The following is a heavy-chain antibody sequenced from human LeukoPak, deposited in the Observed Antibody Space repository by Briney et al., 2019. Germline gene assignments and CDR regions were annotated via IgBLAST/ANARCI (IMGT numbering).Heavy chain of an antibody. J-gene: IGHJ4*02. CDR2: ISGGGDRI. Sequence: GGSLRLSCAASGFTFSNYGMSWVRQAAGKGLEWVSGISGGGDRIHYTDSVKGGFTISRDNSRNTLYLQMNSLTVEDTAVYYCAKDYSGSPDYWGQGTLVTVSS. V-gene: IGHV3-23*01. CDR3: AKDYSGSPDY. CDR1: GFTFSNYG. D-gene: IGHD3-10*01.